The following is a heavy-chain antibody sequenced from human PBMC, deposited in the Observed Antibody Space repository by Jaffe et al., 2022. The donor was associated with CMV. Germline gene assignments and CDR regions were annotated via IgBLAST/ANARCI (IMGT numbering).Heavy chain of an antibody. D-gene: IGHD6-19*01. CDR3: ARSPRRQWLLDY. CDR2: IYYSGST. V-gene: IGHV4-59*01. CDR1: GGSISSYY. J-gene: IGHJ4*02. Sequence: QVQLQESGPGLVKPSETLSLTCTVSGGSISSYYWSWIRQPPGKGLEWIGYIYYSGSTNYNPSLKSRVTISVDTSKNQFSLKLSSVTAADTAVYYCARSPRRQWLLDYWGQGTLVTVSS.